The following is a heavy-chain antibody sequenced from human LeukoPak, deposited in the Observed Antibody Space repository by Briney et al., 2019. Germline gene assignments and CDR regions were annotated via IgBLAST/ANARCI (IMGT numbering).Heavy chain of an antibody. D-gene: IGHD6-13*01. V-gene: IGHV3-11*01. CDR1: GFTFSDYY. J-gene: IGHJ3*02. Sequence: SGGSLRLSCAASGFTFSDYYMSWIRQSPGKGLEWVSHISSSISTVKYADSVKGRFTISRDNAKNSLYLQMNSLRTEDTAVYYCARETSAGDAFDIWGRGTLVTVSS. CDR2: ISSSISTV. CDR3: ARETSAGDAFDI.